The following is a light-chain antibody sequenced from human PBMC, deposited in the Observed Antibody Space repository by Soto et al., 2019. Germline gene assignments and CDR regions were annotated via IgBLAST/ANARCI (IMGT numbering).Light chain of an antibody. J-gene: IGKJ1*01. Sequence: DIQMTQSPSTLSASVGDRVTITCRASQSISSWLAWYQQKPGKAPKLLIYQASNLESGIPSRFSGSGSGTEFTLTISSLQPDDCATYCCQQYNSYAWTFGQGTKVDIK. V-gene: IGKV1-5*03. CDR1: QSISSW. CDR3: QQYNSYAWT. CDR2: QAS.